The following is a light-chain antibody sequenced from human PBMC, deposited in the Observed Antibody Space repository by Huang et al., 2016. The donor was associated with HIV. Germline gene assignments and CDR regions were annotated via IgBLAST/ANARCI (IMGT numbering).Light chain of an antibody. J-gene: IGKJ2*01. CDR2: GAS. Sequence: EIVLTQSPVTLSLSPGERATLSCRASQTVSSNYLGWYQQKPGQAPRLLIYGASSRATGIPDRFSGSGSGTDFTLTIGRLEPEDFAVYYCQQYGGSPPYTFGQGTKLEIK. CDR1: QTVSSNY. CDR3: QQYGGSPPYT. V-gene: IGKV3-20*01.